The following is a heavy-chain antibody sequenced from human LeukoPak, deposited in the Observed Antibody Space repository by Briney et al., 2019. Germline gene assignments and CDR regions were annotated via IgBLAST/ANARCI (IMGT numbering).Heavy chain of an antibody. CDR1: GFTFRSYA. V-gene: IGHV3-23*01. CDR3: VEGGAPSYYDGSDAYFDY. J-gene: IGHJ4*02. D-gene: IGHD3-22*01. Sequence: GGSLRLSCAASGFTFRSYAMSWVRQAPGKGLEWVSVISASGGRTAYTDSVKGRFTVSRDNSKNTLYLQMNSLRAEDTAVYFCVEGGAPSYYDGSDAYFDYWGQGTLVTVSS. CDR2: ISASGGRT.